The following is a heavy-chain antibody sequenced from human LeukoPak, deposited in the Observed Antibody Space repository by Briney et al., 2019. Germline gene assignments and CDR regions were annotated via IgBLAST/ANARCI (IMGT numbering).Heavy chain of an antibody. V-gene: IGHV3-7*05. CDR2: INQDGTTK. Sequence: PGGSLRLSCAASGLTFRHYWMTWVRQAPGKGLEWVANINQDGTTKYYGDSVKGRFTVSRDNAKNSLYLQVNSLRADDTAVYYCATSVTSTGAFDIWGQGTVVTVSS. D-gene: IGHD4-17*01. CDR1: GLTFRHYW. CDR3: ATSVTSTGAFDI. J-gene: IGHJ3*02.